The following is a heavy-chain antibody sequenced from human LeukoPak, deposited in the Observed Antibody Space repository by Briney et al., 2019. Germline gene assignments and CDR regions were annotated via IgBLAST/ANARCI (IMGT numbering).Heavy chain of an antibody. D-gene: IGHD4-17*01. CDR1: GFTVSTNY. J-gene: IGHJ4*02. CDR2: IYSGGST. CDR3: ARETYGDYYALAY. Sequence: GGSLRLSCTASGFTVSTNYMGWVSQAPGKGLEWVSVIYSGGSTYYADSVKGRFTISRDNSKNMLYLQMNSLRAEDTAIYYCARETYGDYYALAYWGQGTLVTVSS. V-gene: IGHV3-53*01.